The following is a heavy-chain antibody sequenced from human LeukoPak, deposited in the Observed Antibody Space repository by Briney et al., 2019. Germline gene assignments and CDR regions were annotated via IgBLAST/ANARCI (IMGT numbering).Heavy chain of an antibody. Sequence: SETLSLTCTVSGGSISSYYWNWIRQPPGKGLEWIGYIYYSGSTNYNPSLKSRVTISVDTSKNQFSLKLSSVTAADTAVYYCARHLSNNIVVVPAAIPWFDPWGQGTLVTVSS. CDR3: ARHLSNNIVVVPAAIPWFDP. CDR1: GGSISSYY. D-gene: IGHD2-2*01. CDR2: IYYSGST. V-gene: IGHV4-59*08. J-gene: IGHJ5*02.